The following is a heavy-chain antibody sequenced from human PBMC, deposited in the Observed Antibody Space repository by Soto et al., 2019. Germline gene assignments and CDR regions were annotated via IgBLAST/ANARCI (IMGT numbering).Heavy chain of an antibody. CDR3: ARDREYDSPYAFDI. CDR1: GGPFSSYA. D-gene: IGHD3-16*01. CDR2: IIPIFGTA. V-gene: IGHV1-69*01. Sequence: QVQLVQSGAEVKKPGSSVKVSCKASGGPFSSYAISWVRQAPGQGLEWMGGIIPIFGTANYAQKFQGRVTITADDSTSTAYMELSSLRSEDTAVYYCARDREYDSPYAFDIWGQGTMVTVSS. J-gene: IGHJ3*02.